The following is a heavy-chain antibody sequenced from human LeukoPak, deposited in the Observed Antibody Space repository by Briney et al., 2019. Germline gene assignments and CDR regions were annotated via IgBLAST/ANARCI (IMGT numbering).Heavy chain of an antibody. CDR1: GFTFDDYA. CDR2: ITRSNYI. J-gene: IGHJ6*03. V-gene: IGHV3-69-1*01. Sequence: GGSLRLSCAVSGFTFDDYAMHWVRQVPGKGLEWVSSITRSNYIYYADSVKGRFTISRDNAKNSLYLQMNGLRAEDTAVYYCAKVRLGYCSGGSCSRGGTPMDVWGKGTTVTISS. CDR3: AKVRLGYCSGGSCSRGGTPMDV. D-gene: IGHD2-15*01.